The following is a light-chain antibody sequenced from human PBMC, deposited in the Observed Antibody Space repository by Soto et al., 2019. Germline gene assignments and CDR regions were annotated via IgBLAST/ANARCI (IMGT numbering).Light chain of an antibody. Sequence: QSVLTQPASVSGSPGQSITISCTGTSSDVGGYNYVSWYQQHPGKAPKLMIYDVTNRPSGVSNRFSGSKSGTTASLTISGLQAEDEADYYCSSYTSSSNPLVFGGGTKLTVL. V-gene: IGLV2-14*01. CDR3: SSYTSSSNPLV. J-gene: IGLJ3*02. CDR2: DVT. CDR1: SSDVGGYNY.